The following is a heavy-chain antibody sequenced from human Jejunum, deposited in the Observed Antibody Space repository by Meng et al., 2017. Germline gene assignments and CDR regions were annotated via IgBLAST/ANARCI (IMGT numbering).Heavy chain of an antibody. D-gene: IGHD3-10*01. CDR2: TNEDGTEK. V-gene: IGHV3-7*01. Sequence: ESLKISCAASGFTFSNYWMNWVRQAPGKGPECVAYTNEDGTEKYYGGSVKGRFTISRDNAKKSLYLQMNSLRAEDTAVYYCARRGFYDNWGQGTLVTVPS. CDR1: GFTFSNYW. J-gene: IGHJ4*02. CDR3: ARRGFYDN.